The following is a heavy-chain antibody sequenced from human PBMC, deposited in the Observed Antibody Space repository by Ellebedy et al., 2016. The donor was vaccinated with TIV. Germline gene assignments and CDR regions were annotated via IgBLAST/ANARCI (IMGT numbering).Heavy chain of an antibody. D-gene: IGHD2-2*01. CDR3: TRTRLPATDFDP. CDR1: GFTFSSYW. CDR2: IKSDGSST. J-gene: IGHJ5*02. V-gene: IGHV3-74*01. Sequence: GESLKISCAASGFTFSSYWMHWVRQPPGKGLVWVSRIKSDGSSTNYADSVKGRFTISRDNAKSTLSLQMTSLSAEDTAVYFCTRTRLPATDFDPWGQGTLVTVSS.